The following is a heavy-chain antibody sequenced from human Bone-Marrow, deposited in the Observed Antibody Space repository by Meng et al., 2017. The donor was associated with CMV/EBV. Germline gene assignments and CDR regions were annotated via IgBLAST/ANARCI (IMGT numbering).Heavy chain of an antibody. J-gene: IGHJ4*02. CDR2: INPDSGGT. CDR3: ASDYCDTTQWYN. D-gene: IGHD2/OR15-2a*01. CDR1: GYTFTGYY. Sequence: ASVKVSCKASGYTFTGYYMHWVRQAPGQGLEWMGWINPDSGGTNYAQNFQGRVTMTRDTSISTAYMELSRLRSDDKAGEYCASDYCDTTQWYNWGPGTLVTVSS. V-gene: IGHV1-2*02.